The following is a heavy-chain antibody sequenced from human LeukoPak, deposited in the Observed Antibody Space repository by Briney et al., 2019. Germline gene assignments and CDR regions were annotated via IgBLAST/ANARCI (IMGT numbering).Heavy chain of an antibody. Sequence: GGSLRLSCAASGFTFSSYAMSWVRQAPGKGLEWVSAISGSGGSTYYADSVKGRFTISRDNSKNTLYLQMNSLRAEDTAVYYCTTDRHSGYDCDYWGQGTLVTVSS. J-gene: IGHJ4*02. V-gene: IGHV3-23*01. CDR1: GFTFSSYA. CDR2: ISGSGGST. CDR3: TTDRHSGYDCDY. D-gene: IGHD5-12*01.